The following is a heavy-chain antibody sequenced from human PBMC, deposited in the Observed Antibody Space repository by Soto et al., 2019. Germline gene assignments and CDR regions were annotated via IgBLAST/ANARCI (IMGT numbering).Heavy chain of an antibody. Sequence: GWSLRLSCASSVFSVITYSFAWVRQTTAKGLAWVSGISASGDTTFYIDSVRGRFTISRDTSKNTLDLQMHGLRVEDSGVYFCARWDGYADWWGHGTLVTVSS. D-gene: IGHD1-1*01. CDR1: VFSVITYS. CDR3: ARWDGYADW. CDR2: ISASGDTT. J-gene: IGHJ4*01. V-gene: IGHV3-23*01.